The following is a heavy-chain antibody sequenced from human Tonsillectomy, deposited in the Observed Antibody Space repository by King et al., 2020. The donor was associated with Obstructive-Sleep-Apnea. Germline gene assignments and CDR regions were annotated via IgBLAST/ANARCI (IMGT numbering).Heavy chain of an antibody. Sequence: VQLQQWGAGLLKPSETLSLSCAVFGGSFSDYYWSWIRQPPGKGLEWIGEINHSGSSNSNTSLKSGATISVDTSKKQFSLKLNSVTAADTAVYYCARGSGAAAVNWFDPWGQGTLVTVSS. CDR1: GGSFSDYY. V-gene: IGHV4-34*01. CDR2: INHSGSS. D-gene: IGHD6-13*01. CDR3: ARGSGAAAVNWFDP. J-gene: IGHJ5*02.